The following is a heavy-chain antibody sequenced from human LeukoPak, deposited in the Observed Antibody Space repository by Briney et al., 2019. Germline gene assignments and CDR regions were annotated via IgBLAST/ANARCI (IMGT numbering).Heavy chain of an antibody. J-gene: IGHJ3*02. CDR2: IYPGDSDT. V-gene: IGHV5-51*01. D-gene: IGHD6-19*01. CDR1: GYSFTSYW. CDR3: ARRGYSSGWTPLDAFDI. Sequence: GESLKISCKGSGYSFTSYWIGWVRQMPGKGLEWMGIIYPGDSDTRYSPSFQGQVTISADKSISTAYLQWSNLKASDTAIYYCARRGYSSGWTPLDAFDIWGQGTMVTVSS.